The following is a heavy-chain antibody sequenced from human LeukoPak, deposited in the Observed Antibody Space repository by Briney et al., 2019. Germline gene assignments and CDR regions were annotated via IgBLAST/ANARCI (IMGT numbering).Heavy chain of an antibody. CDR3: AKSLVTPYS. V-gene: IGHV3-23*01. CDR2: ISGSGGST. D-gene: IGHD2-21*02. J-gene: IGHJ4*02. CDR1: GFTFSSYG. Sequence: PGGTLRLSCAASGFTFSSYGMSWVRQAPGKGLEGGSAISGSGGSTYYADSVKGRFTISRDNSKNTLYLQMNSLRAEDTAVYYCAKSLVTPYSWGQGTLVTVSS.